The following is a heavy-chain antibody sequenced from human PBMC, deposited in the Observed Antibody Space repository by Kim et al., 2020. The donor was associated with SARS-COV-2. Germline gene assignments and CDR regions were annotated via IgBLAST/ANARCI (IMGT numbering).Heavy chain of an antibody. CDR2: ISYDGSNK. Sequence: GGSLRLSCAASGFTFSSYAMHWVRQAPGKGLEWVAVISYDGSNKYYADSVKGRFTISRDNSKNTLYLQMNSLRAEDTAVYYCATHPRGSHFDYWGQGTLVTVSS. J-gene: IGHJ4*02. V-gene: IGHV3-30-3*01. CDR1: GFTFSSYA. CDR3: ATHPRGSHFDY. D-gene: IGHD3-10*01.